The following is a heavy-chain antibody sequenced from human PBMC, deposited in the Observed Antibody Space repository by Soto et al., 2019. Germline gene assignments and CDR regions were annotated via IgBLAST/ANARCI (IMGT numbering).Heavy chain of an antibody. V-gene: IGHV3-13*05. D-gene: IGHD2-8*02. CDR3: ARGEPWGYWRPPFDY. J-gene: IGHJ4*02. CDR1: GLTFSSYY. Sequence: PGGSLRLSCTASGLTFSSYYMHWVRKAPGKGLEWVSAIGTAGDPYYQGSVKGRFTISRENAKNSLYLQMNSLRAGDTAVYYCARGEPWGYWRPPFDYWGQGTLVTVSS. CDR2: IGTAGDP.